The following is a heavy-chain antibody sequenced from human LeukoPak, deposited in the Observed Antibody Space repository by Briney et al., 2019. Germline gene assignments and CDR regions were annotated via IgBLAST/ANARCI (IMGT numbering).Heavy chain of an antibody. CDR1: GFTFSSFS. V-gene: IGHV3-21*01. J-gene: IGHJ4*02. CDR2: ITPTSSYI. CDR3: ARDLYSGFWSGYTNDY. Sequence: GGSLRLSCGASGFTFSSFSMNWVRQAPGKGLEWVSSITPTSSYIYYADSVRGRFTISRDNAKNSLFLQMDSLSAEDTAVYYCARDLYSGFWSGYTNDYWGQGTLVTVSS. D-gene: IGHD3-3*01.